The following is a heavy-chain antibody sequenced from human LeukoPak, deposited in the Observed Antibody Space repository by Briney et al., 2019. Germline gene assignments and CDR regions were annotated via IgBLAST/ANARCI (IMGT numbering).Heavy chain of an antibody. V-gene: IGHV4-59*12. CDR1: GGSISSYY. D-gene: IGHD3-3*01. J-gene: IGHJ5*02. CDR2: IYHSGST. CDR3: ARGRARFLEWLFPGEGFDP. Sequence: PSETLSLTCTVSGGSISSYYWSWIRQPPGKGLEWIGYIYHSGSTYYNPSLKSRVTISVDRSKNQFSLKLSSVTAADTAVYYCARGRARFLEWLFPGEGFDPWGQGTLVTVSS.